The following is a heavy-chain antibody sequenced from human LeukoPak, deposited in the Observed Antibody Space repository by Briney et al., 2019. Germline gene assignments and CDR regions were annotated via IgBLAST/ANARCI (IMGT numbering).Heavy chain of an antibody. V-gene: IGHV4-59*01. CDR1: VGSISSYY. Sequence: WETLSLTCTVSVGSISSYYLRWIRQPPGKGLEWIGYIYYSGSTNYNPSLKSRVTISVETSKNQFFLKLSSVTAADAAVYHCARVRDSSGSWFDPCGQGTLVTVSS. J-gene: IGHJ5*02. D-gene: IGHD3-22*01. CDR3: ARVRDSSGSWFDP. CDR2: IYYSGST.